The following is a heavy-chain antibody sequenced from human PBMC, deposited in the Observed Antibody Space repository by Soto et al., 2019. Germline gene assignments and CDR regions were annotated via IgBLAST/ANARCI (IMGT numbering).Heavy chain of an antibody. V-gene: IGHV3-30*01. J-gene: IGHJ4*02. Sequence: LSWAASGFTFGSNSKHWCRQAPGKWIEWVAVISHDARNKYSANSVKGRLTISRDNSKNTLYLQMNSLRAEDTAVSYCARDFRIPIFGVVTANAFDDWGQGTLVTFSS. CDR3: ARDFRIPIFGVVTANAFDD. CDR2: ISHDARNK. D-gene: IGHD3-3*01. CDR1: GFTFGSNS.